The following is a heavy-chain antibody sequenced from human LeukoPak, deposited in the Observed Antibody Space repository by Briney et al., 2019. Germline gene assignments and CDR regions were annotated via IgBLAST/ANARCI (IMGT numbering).Heavy chain of an antibody. Sequence: SETLSLTCTVSGGSISSSSYYWGWIRQPPGKGLEWIGSIYYSGSTYYNPSLKSRVTISVDTSKNQFSLKLSSVTAADTAVYYCARVLGYCSGGSCPFYNWFDPWGQGTLVTVSS. V-gene: IGHV4-39*07. CDR1: GGSISSSSYY. D-gene: IGHD2-15*01. J-gene: IGHJ5*02. CDR2: IYYSGST. CDR3: ARVLGYCSGGSCPFYNWFDP.